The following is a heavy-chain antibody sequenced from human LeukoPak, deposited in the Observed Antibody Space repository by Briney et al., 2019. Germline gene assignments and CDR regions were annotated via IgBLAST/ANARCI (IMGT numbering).Heavy chain of an antibody. D-gene: IGHD4-17*01. CDR2: IRNKAYAGTT. V-gene: IGHV3-49*04. CDR3: TRVLEWRGDYVGRWRDY. J-gene: IGHJ4*02. Sequence: GGSLRLSCTASGFTFGDYSMSWVRQAPGKGLEWVGFIRNKAYAGTTGYAASVKGRFTISTDDSKSIAYRQMHSLKTEDTAVYYCTRVLEWRGDYVGRWRDYWGEGPLVTVSS. CDR1: GFTFGDYS.